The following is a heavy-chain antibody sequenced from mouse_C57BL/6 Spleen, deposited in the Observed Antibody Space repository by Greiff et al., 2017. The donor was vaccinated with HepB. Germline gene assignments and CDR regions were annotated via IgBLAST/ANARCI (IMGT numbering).Heavy chain of an antibody. D-gene: IGHD1-1*01. CDR3: ATTVVADYYAMDY. CDR2: ISYDGSN. J-gene: IGHJ4*01. V-gene: IGHV3-6*01. Sequence: ESGPGLVKPSQSLSLTCSVTGYSITSGYYWNWIRQFPGNKLEWMGYISYDGSNNYNPSLKNRISITRDTSKNQFFLKLNSVTTEDTATYYCATTVVADYYAMDYWGQGTSVTVSS. CDR1: GYSITSGYY.